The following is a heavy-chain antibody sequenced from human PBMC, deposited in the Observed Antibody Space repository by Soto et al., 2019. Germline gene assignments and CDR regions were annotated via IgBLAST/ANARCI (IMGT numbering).Heavy chain of an antibody. CDR3: ARVDCSGGSCYSPPTGFDY. D-gene: IGHD2-15*01. V-gene: IGHV1-69*01. CDR1: GGTFSSYA. CDR2: IIPIFGTA. J-gene: IGHJ4*02. Sequence: QVQLVQSGAEVKKPGSSVKVSCKASGGTFSSYAISWVRQAPGQGLEWMGGIIPIFGTANYAQKFQGRVTITAYESTSTAYMELSSLRSEDTAVYFCARVDCSGGSCYSPPTGFDYWGQGTLVTVSS.